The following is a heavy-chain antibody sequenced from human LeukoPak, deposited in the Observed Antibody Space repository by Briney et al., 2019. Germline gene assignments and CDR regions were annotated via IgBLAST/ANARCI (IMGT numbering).Heavy chain of an antibody. D-gene: IGHD3-16*02. V-gene: IGHV3-74*01. CDR2: INSDGINT. J-gene: IGHJ4*02. CDR1: GFTFSNYW. CDR3: ANRFDPFDY. Sequence: GGSLRLSCAASGFTFSNYWMHWVRQAPGKGLVWVSRINSDGINTSYADSVKGRFTISRDNSKNTLYLQMNSLRAEDTAVYYCANRFDPFDYWGQGTLVTVSS.